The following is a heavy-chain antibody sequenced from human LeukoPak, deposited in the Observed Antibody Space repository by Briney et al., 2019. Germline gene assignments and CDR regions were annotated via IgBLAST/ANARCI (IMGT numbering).Heavy chain of an antibody. CDR2: ISGSGGST. D-gene: IGHD2-15*01. CDR3: AKVRLYCSGGSSCYYQPFDY. Sequence: GGSLRLSCVASQFQFSSYAMSWVRQAPGKGLEWVSVISGSGGSTYYADSVKGRFTISRDNSKNTLYLQMNSLRAEDTAVYYCAKVRLYCSGGSSCYYQPFDYWGQGTPVTVSS. V-gene: IGHV3-23*01. J-gene: IGHJ4*02. CDR1: QFQFSSYA.